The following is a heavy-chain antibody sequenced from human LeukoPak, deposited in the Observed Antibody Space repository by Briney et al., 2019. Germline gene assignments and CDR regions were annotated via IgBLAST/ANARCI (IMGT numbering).Heavy chain of an antibody. J-gene: IGHJ4*02. D-gene: IGHD6-19*01. V-gene: IGHV3-7*01. CDR2: IRQDGSEK. CDR1: GFTFSSYW. CDR3: ARGGSNSGWYGRDFDY. Sequence: PGGSLRLSCAASGFTFSSYWMNWVRQAPGKGLEWVANIRQDGSEKYYVDSVEGRFTISRDNAKNSLYLQMNSLRAEDTAVYYCARGGSNSGWYGRDFDYWGQGTLVSVSS.